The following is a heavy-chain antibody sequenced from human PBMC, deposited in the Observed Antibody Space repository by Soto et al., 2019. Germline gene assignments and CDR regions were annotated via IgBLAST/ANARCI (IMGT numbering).Heavy chain of an antibody. CDR2: TYYRSKWYN. Sequence: SETLSLTCAISGDSVSSRSAAWNWIRQSPSRGLEWLGRTYYRSKWYNDYAVSVKSRITINPDTSKNQFSLQLNSVTPEDTAVYYCARDNGIAVAGTHFDYWGQGTLVTVSS. J-gene: IGHJ4*02. V-gene: IGHV6-1*01. D-gene: IGHD6-19*01. CDR1: GDSVSSRSAA. CDR3: ARDNGIAVAGTHFDY.